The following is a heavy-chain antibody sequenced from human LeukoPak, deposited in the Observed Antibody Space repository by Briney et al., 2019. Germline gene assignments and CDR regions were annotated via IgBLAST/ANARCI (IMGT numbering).Heavy chain of an antibody. V-gene: IGHV1-18*01. CDR3: ARDLKIAVAGTDLGVDY. CDR2: ISAYKGNT. CDR1: GYTFTSYG. J-gene: IGHJ4*02. Sequence: GASVKVSCKASGYTFTSYGISWVRQAPGQGLEWMGWISAYKGNTKYAQKLQGRVTMTTDTSTSTAYMELRSLRSDDTAVYYCARDLKIAVAGTDLGVDYWGQGTLVTVSS. D-gene: IGHD6-19*01.